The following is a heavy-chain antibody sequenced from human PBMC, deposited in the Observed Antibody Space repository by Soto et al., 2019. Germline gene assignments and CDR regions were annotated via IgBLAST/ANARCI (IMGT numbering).Heavy chain of an antibody. D-gene: IGHD3-22*01. CDR2: IIPIFSTP. Sequence: SVKVSCKTSGGTFGSYAISWVRQAPGQGLEWMGGIIPIFSTPNYAQKFQGRVTITADESTSTAYMELSSLRSEDTAVYYCARPIQYYFDTSAQSAWFDPWGQGTLVTVSS. J-gene: IGHJ5*02. CDR1: GGTFGSYA. V-gene: IGHV1-69*13. CDR3: ARPIQYYFDTSAQSAWFDP.